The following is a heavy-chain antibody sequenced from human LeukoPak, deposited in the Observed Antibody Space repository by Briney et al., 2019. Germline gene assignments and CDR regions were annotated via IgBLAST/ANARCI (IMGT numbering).Heavy chain of an antibody. Sequence: GGSLRLSCAASGFTFSGYGMYWVRQAPGEGLEWVAVIWYDGSNKYYAGSVKGRFTISRDNSKNTLYLQMNSLRADDTAVYYCATENSGSYYGYFDSWGQGTLVTVSS. CDR2: IWYDGSNK. V-gene: IGHV3-33*01. CDR3: ATENSGSYYGYFDS. J-gene: IGHJ4*03. D-gene: IGHD1-26*01. CDR1: GFTFSGYG.